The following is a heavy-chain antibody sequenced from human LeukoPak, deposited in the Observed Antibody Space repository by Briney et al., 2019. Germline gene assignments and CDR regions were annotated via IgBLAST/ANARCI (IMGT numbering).Heavy chain of an antibody. J-gene: IGHJ4*02. CDR1: GFTVSSDY. CDR3: AKDSSGYSDYFDY. D-gene: IGHD3-22*01. Sequence: GGSLRLSCAASGFTVSSDYMSWVRQAPGKGLEWVSVISGSGGSIYYADSVKGRFTISRDNSKNTLYLQMNSLRPEDTAVYYCAKDSSGYSDYFDYWGQGTLVTVSS. CDR2: ISGSGGSI. V-gene: IGHV3-23*01.